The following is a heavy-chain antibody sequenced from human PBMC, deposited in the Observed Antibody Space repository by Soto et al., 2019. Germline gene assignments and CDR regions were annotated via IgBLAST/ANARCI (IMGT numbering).Heavy chain of an antibody. CDR2: IYHSGST. D-gene: IGHD3-3*01. Sequence: KPSETLSLTCAVSGYSISSGYYWGWIRQPPGKGLEWIGSIYHSGSTYYNPSLKSRVTISVDTSKNQFSLKLSSVTAADTAVYYCARDNDDFWSGYYTVVNWFDPWGQGTLVTVSS. V-gene: IGHV4-38-2*02. J-gene: IGHJ5*02. CDR3: ARDNDDFWSGYYTVVNWFDP. CDR1: GYSISSGYY.